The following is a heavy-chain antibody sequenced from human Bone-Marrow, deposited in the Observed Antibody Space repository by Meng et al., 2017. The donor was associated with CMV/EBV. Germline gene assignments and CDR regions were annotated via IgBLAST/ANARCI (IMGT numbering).Heavy chain of an antibody. J-gene: IGHJ3*02. CDR3: ARGRRALRYCSSTSCPAGAFDI. D-gene: IGHD2-2*01. V-gene: IGHV1-18*01. CDR1: SYTFTSYG. CDR2: ISAYNGNT. Sequence: ASVKVSCKASSYTFTSYGISWVRQAPGQGLEWMGWISAYNGNTNYAQKLQGRVTMTTDTSTSTAYMELRSLRSDDTAVYYCARGRRALRYCSSTSCPAGAFDIWGQGTMVTVSS.